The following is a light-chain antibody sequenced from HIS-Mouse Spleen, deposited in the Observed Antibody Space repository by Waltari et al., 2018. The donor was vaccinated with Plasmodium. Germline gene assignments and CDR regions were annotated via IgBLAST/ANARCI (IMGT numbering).Light chain of an antibody. Sequence: QSVLTQPPSASGTPGQRVPISCSGSSSNLGRNYVYLSQQLPVTAPKLLIYRNNQRPSGVPDRFSGSKSGTSASLAISGLRSEDEADYYCAAWDDSLSGHWVFGGGTKLTVL. CDR3: AAWDDSLSGHWV. CDR2: RNN. V-gene: IGLV1-47*01. J-gene: IGLJ3*02. CDR1: SSNLGRNY.